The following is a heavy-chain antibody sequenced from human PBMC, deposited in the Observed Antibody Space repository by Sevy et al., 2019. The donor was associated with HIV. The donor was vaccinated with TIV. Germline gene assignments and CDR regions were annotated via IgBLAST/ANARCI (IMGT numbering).Heavy chain of an antibody. CDR1: GFTFSSYA. D-gene: IGHD3-22*01. Sequence: GGSLRLSCAASGFTFSSYAMHWVRQAPGKGLEWVAVISYDGSNKYYADSVKGRFTISRDNSKNTLYLQMNSLRAEDTAVYYCARAGTYYYDSSGPYWGQGTLVTVSS. CDR3: ARAGTYYYDSSGPY. V-gene: IGHV3-30*04. J-gene: IGHJ4*02. CDR2: ISYDGSNK.